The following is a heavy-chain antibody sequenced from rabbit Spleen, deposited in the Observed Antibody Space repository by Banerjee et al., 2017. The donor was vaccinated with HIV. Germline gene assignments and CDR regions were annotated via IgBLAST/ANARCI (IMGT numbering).Heavy chain of an antibody. J-gene: IGHJ4*01. V-gene: IGHV1S40*01. CDR3: ARRYSGDSFDL. D-gene: IGHD7-1*01. CDR1: GFSFSSNYW. Sequence: QSLEESGGDLVKPGTSLTLTCTASGFSFSSNYWMSWVRQAPGKGLEWIGCITTGSGRNYYASWAKGRFTISKTSSTTVTLQMTSLTAADTATYFCARRYSGDSFDLWGPGTLVTVS. CDR2: ITTGSGRN.